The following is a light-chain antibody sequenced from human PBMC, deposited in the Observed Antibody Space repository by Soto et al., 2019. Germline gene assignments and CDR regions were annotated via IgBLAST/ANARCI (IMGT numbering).Light chain of an antibody. V-gene: IGKV1-9*01. CDR2: AAS. J-gene: IGKJ1*01. CDR1: QGISSY. Sequence: DIQLTQSPSFLSASVGDRVTITCRASQGISSYLAWYQQKPGKAPNLLIYAASTLQSGVPSRFSGSGSGTDFTLTISSLQPEDFATYYCQQLNSYPRTFGQGTKVEIK. CDR3: QQLNSYPRT.